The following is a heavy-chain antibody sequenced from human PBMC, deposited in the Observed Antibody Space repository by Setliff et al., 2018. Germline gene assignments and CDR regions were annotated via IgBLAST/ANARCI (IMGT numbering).Heavy chain of an antibody. CDR3: ARDLGARYCSGGRCSHYYYYYYMDV. CDR2: MSSIGRLI. Sequence: GGSLRLSCSVSGFNFSNYEINWVRQAPGKGLEWISYMSSIGRLIHYAYSVKGRFTISRDNSKNTLYLQMNSRRAEDTAVYYCARDLGARYCSGGRCSHYYYYYYMDVWGKGTTVTVSS. CDR1: GFNFSNYE. D-gene: IGHD2-15*01. V-gene: IGHV3-48*03. J-gene: IGHJ6*03.